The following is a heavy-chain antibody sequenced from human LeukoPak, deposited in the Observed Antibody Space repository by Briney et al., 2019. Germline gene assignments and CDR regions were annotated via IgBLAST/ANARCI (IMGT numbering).Heavy chain of an antibody. Sequence: ASVKVSCKASGYTFTSYDINWVRQATGQGLEWMGWMNPNSGNTGYAQKFQGRVTMTRNTSISTAYMELSSLRSEDTAVYYCARARSITRYYYYYYMDVWGKGTTVTVSS. CDR2: MNPNSGNT. CDR3: ARARSITRYYYYYYMDV. V-gene: IGHV1-8*01. CDR1: GYTFTSYD. J-gene: IGHJ6*03. D-gene: IGHD2-2*01.